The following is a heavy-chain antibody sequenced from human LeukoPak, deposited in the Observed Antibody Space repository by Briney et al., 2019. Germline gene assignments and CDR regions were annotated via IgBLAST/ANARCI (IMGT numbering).Heavy chain of an antibody. J-gene: IGHJ4*02. CDR1: GFTFSSYG. D-gene: IGHD6-13*01. CDR3: ASPSSSWYYFDY. CDR2: ISGSGGST. V-gene: IGHV3-23*01. Sequence: PGGTLRLSCAASGFTFSSYGMSWVHQAPGKGLEWVSAISGSGGSTYYADSVKGRFTISRDNSKNTLYLQMNSLRAEDTAVYYCASPSSSWYYFDYWGQGTLVTVSS.